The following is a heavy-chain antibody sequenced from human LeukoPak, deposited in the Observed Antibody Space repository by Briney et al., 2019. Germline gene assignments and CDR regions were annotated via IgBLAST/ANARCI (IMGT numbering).Heavy chain of an antibody. D-gene: IGHD6-19*01. Sequence: ASVKVSCKASGYTFTSYDINWVRQATGQGLEWMGWMNPNSGNTGYAQKFQGRVTMTRNTSISTAYMELSSLRSEDTAVYYCARRARRSGTPSPFDPLGQGTLVTVSS. V-gene: IGHV1-8*01. CDR2: MNPNSGNT. J-gene: IGHJ5*02. CDR1: GYTFTSYD. CDR3: ARRARRSGTPSPFDP.